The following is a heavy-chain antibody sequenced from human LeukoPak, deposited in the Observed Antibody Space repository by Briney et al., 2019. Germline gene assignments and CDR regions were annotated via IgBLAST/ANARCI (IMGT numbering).Heavy chain of an antibody. CDR1: GFTYSDYA. J-gene: IGHJ4*02. V-gene: IGHV3-49*03. Sequence: GGSLRLSCAASGFTYSDYAMSWFRQAPGKGLEWVALIRGTPYGGTTEYAASVKGRFTISRDDSKSIAYLQMNSLKTEDTAVYYCTRAGKPPYFDYWGQGTLVIVSS. CDR3: TRAGKPPYFDY. CDR2: IRGTPYGGTT.